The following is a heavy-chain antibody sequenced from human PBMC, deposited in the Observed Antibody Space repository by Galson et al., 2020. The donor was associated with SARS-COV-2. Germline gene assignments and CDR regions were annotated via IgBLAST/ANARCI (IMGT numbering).Heavy chain of an antibody. CDR2: IYYSGST. Sequence: SETLSLTCTVSGGSISSGGYYWSWIRQHPGKGLEWIGYIYYSGSTYYNPSLKSRVTISVDTSKNQFSLKLSSVTAADTAVYYCARHYDSSGYYYASWGQGTMVTVSS. CDR1: GGSISSGGYY. V-gene: IGHV4-31*03. J-gene: IGHJ3*01. D-gene: IGHD3-22*01. CDR3: ARHYDSSGYYYAS.